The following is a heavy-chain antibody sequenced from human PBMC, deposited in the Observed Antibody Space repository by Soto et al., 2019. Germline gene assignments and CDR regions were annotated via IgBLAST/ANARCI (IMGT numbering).Heavy chain of an antibody. V-gene: IGHV1-18*01. CDR2: ISAYNGNT. CDR1: GYTFTSYG. D-gene: IGHD2-2*03. CDR3: ARDGYCSSTSCYGDYYYYGMDV. Sequence: GASVKVSCKASGYTFTSYGISWVRQAPGQGLEWMGWISAYNGNTNYAQKLQGRVTMTTDTSTSTAYMELRSLRSDDTAVYYCARDGYCSSTSCYGDYYYYGMDVWGQGTTVTVSS. J-gene: IGHJ6*01.